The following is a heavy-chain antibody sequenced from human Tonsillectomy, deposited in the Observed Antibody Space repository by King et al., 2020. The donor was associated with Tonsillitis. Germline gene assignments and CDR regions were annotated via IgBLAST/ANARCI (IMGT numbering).Heavy chain of an antibody. J-gene: IGHJ4*02. CDR3: ARAMIRGQGVFDY. V-gene: IGHV1-46*01. CDR2: INPNGGST. D-gene: IGHD3-10*01. CDR1: GYTFTSHY. Sequence: QLVQSGAEVKKPGASVRVSCEASGYTFTSHYMHWVRQAPGQGLEWMGIINPNGGSTTYGQKIQDRLTVTSDTSTGTVYMELSSLRSEDTASYYCARAMIRGQGVFDYWGQGTLVTVSS.